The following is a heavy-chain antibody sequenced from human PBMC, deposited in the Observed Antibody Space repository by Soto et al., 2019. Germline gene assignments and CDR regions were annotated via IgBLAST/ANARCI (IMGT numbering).Heavy chain of an antibody. Sequence: SETLSLTCTVSGASISSGDYYWSWIRQHPGKGLEWIGYIYHSGSTYYNPSLKSRVTISVDRSKNQFSLKLSSVTAADTAVYYCARERRAAYCGGDCYSSNWFDPWGQGTLVTVSS. V-gene: IGHV4-30-2*01. D-gene: IGHD2-21*02. CDR2: IYHSGST. CDR1: GASISSGDYY. CDR3: ARERRAAYCGGDCYSSNWFDP. J-gene: IGHJ5*02.